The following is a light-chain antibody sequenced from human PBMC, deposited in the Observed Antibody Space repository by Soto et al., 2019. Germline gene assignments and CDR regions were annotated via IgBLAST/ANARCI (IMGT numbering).Light chain of an antibody. J-gene: IGKJ4*01. CDR1: QSLVHSNGNTY. CDR3: MQNTHWPRT. Sequence: DVVMTQSPPSLPVTLGQPASISCSSSQSLVHSNGNTYLSWFQHRPGQSPRRLIYKVFNRDSGVPDRFSGRGSGTDFTLKISRVEAEDVGVYYCMQNTHWPRTFGGGTKVEIK. CDR2: KVF. V-gene: IGKV2-30*02.